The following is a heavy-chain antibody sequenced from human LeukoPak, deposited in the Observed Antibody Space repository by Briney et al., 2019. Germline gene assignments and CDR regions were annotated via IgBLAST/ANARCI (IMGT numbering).Heavy chain of an antibody. CDR3: AKDNKETKGGFDY. Sequence: QAGGSLRLSCAASGFTFSSYAMSWVRQAPGKGLEWVSAISGSGGSTYYADSVKGRFTISRDNSKNTLYLQMNSLRAEDTAVYYCAKDNKETKGGFDYWGQGTLVTVSS. J-gene: IGHJ4*02. V-gene: IGHV3-23*01. D-gene: IGHD1-26*01. CDR2: ISGSGGST. CDR1: GFTFSSYA.